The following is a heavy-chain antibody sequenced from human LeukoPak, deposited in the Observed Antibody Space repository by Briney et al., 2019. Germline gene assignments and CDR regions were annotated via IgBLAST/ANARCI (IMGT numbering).Heavy chain of an antibody. V-gene: IGHV4-59*01. CDR2: IYYSGNT. D-gene: IGHD3-16*01. CDR3: ARAYYESSHYYMDV. Sequence: SETLSLTCTVSGGSLSNYYWSWIRQPPGKGLEWVGYIYYSGNTNYNPSLTSRVTISVDTSKNQFSLKLSSVTAADTAVYYCARAYYESSHYYMDVWGKGTTVTVSS. J-gene: IGHJ6*03. CDR1: GGSLSNYY.